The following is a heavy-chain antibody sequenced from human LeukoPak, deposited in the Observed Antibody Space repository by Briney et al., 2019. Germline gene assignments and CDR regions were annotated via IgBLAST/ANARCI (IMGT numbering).Heavy chain of an antibody. D-gene: IGHD3-10*01. CDR1: GFTFSCYW. CDR3: AKDPVAGSGSYYNWVGYYFDY. CDR2: ISGSGGST. J-gene: IGHJ4*02. Sequence: GGSLRLSCAASGFTFSCYWMHWVRQAPGKGLEWVSAISGSGGSTYYADSVKGRFTISRDNSKNTLYLQMNSLRAEDTAVYYCAKDPVAGSGSYYNWVGYYFDYWGQGTLVTVSS. V-gene: IGHV3-23*01.